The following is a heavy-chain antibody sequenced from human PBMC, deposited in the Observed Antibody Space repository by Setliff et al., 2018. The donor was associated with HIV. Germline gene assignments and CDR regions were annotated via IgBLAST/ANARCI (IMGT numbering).Heavy chain of an antibody. J-gene: IGHJ5*02. Sequence: PGGSLRLSCEASGFTVSDNYMTWVRQAPGKGLEWVSTVYGDGRTFYADSAQGRFTISRDNSNNILFLQMNSLLAEDTAVYYCAKGVKFLDPWGQGTLVTVSS. D-gene: IGHD3-16*01. CDR1: GFTVSDNY. CDR2: VYGDGRT. CDR3: AKGVKFLDP. V-gene: IGHV3-53*01.